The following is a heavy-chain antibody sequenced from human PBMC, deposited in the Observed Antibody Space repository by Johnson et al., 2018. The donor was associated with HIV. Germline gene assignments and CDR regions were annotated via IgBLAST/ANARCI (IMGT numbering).Heavy chain of an antibody. CDR2: ISYDGSKK. V-gene: IGHV3-30*04. J-gene: IGHJ3*02. CDR1: GFTFSSYA. Sequence: QVQLVESGGGVVQPGRSLRLSCAASGFTFSSYAMHWVRQAPGKGLEWVAVISYDGSKKHNADSVKGRFTISRDNSKNTLYLQMNSLRAEDTAVYYCASSRVGYCSSMNCYGLDIWGQGTMVTVSS. D-gene: IGHD2-2*01. CDR3: ASSRVGYCSSMNCYGLDI.